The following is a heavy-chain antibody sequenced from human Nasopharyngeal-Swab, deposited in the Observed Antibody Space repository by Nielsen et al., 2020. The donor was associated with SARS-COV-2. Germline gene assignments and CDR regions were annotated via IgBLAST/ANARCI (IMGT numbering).Heavy chain of an antibody. CDR3: ARGGVLDFWSGYFTS. Sequence: ESLKISCTVSGDSISSGTFSWGWIRQPPGKGLEWVGSFYYSGNRLYTFYNPSLKSRVTISVATPKNQFSLRLSSVTAADTAVYYCARGGVLDFWSGYFTSWGQGTLVTVSS. CDR2: FYYSGNRLYT. V-gene: IGHV4-39*07. D-gene: IGHD3-3*01. CDR1: GDSISSGTFS. J-gene: IGHJ1*01.